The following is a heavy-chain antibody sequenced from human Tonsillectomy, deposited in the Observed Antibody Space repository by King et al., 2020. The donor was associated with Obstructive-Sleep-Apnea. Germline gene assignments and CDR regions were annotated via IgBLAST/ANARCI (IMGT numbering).Heavy chain of an antibody. J-gene: IGHJ4*02. V-gene: IGHV3-21*06. CDR1: GFTFSIYT. D-gene: IGHD2-15*01. Sequence: VQLVESGGGLVKPGGSLRLSCAASGFTFSIYTITWVRQAPGKGLECVSSISSSSTYIYYADSVKGRFTISRDNARNTLYLQVNSLRAEDTAVYSCARVAGYCSGSTICAFDYWGQGTLVTVSS. CDR2: ISSSSTYI. CDR3: ARVAGYCSGSTICAFDY.